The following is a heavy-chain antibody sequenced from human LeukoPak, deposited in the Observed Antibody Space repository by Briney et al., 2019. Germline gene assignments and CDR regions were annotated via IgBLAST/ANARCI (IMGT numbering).Heavy chain of an antibody. V-gene: IGHV4-39*01. J-gene: IGHJ3*02. CDR3: ARQGLGYCSGGSCYPPGGSFDI. Sequence: SETQSLTCTVSGGSISSSRYYWRWIRQPPGKGLEWIGSIYYSGSTYYNPSLKSRVTISVDTSKNQFSLKLSSVTAADTAVYYCARQGLGYCSGGSCYPPGGSFDIWGQGTMVTVSS. CDR1: GGSISSSRYY. CDR2: IYYSGST. D-gene: IGHD2-15*01.